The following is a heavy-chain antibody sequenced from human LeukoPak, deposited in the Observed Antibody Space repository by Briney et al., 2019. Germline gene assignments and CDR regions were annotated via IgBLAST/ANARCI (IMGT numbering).Heavy chain of an antibody. CDR2: FDPEDGEA. V-gene: IGHV1-24*01. D-gene: IGHD3-22*01. Sequence: GASVKVSCKVSGYTLTELSMHWVRQAPGKGLEWMGGFDPEDGEAIYAQKFQGRVTMTEDTSTDTAYMELSSLRSEDTAVYYCATDHYYDSSGDAFDIWGQGTMVTVSS. CDR3: ATDHYYDSSGDAFDI. CDR1: GYTLTELS. J-gene: IGHJ3*02.